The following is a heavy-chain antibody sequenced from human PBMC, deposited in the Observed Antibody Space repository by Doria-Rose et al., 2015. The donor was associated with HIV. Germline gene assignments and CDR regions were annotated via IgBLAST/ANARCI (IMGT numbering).Heavy chain of an antibody. Sequence: GSISSGSYYWSWIRQPAGKGLEWIGHIYTSGSTNYNPSLKSRVTISVDTSKNQFSLKLRSVTAADTAVYYCARVGFTGSAEYFQHWGQGTLVTISS. CDR1: GSISSGSYY. CDR2: IYTSGST. CDR3: ARVGFTGSAEYFQH. J-gene: IGHJ1*01. D-gene: IGHD1-26*01. V-gene: IGHV4-61*09.